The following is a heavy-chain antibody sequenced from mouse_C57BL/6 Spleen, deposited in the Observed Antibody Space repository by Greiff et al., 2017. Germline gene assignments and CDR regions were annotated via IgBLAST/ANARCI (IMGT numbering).Heavy chain of an antibody. V-gene: IGHV1-72*01. CDR2: IDPNSGGT. J-gene: IGHJ4*01. D-gene: IGHD1-1*01. CDR3: AREGEGYYGSTQLYAMDY. Sequence: QVQLQQPGAELVKPGASVKLSCKASGYTFTSYWMPWVKQRPGRGLEWIGRIDPNSGGTKYNEKFKSKATLTVDKPSSTAYMQLSSLTSEDSAVYYCAREGEGYYGSTQLYAMDYWGQGASVTVSS. CDR1: GYTFTSYW.